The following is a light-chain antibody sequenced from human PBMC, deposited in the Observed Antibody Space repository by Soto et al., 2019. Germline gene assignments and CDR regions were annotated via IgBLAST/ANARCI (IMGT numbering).Light chain of an antibody. CDR1: QSVSSS. CDR3: QQRSNWPPEVT. Sequence: EIVLTQSPDTLSLSPGERATLSCRASQSVSSSLACYQQKPGQAPRLLIYEASNRATGIPARFSGSGSGTDFTLTISSLEHEDFAVYYCQQRSNWPPEVTFGPGTKGDLK. J-gene: IGKJ3*01. CDR2: EAS. V-gene: IGKV3-11*01.